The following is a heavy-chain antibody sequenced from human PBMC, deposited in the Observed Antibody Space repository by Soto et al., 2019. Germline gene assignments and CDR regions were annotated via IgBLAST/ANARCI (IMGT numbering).Heavy chain of an antibody. CDR1: GFTFSGAA. D-gene: IGHD3-9*01. J-gene: IGHJ6*02. CDR3: TSRKNDDIRFYYYYGLDV. CDR2: IRSRTNSFAT. Sequence: EVQLVESGGGLVQPGGSLKLSCAGSGFTFSGAAMHWVRQAPGKGLEWVGRIRSRTNSFATAYAASLKGRFTISRDDSKNTTYLQMNTLKAEDTAMYYCTSRKNDDIRFYYYYGLDVWGQGTAVTVSS. V-gene: IGHV3-73*01.